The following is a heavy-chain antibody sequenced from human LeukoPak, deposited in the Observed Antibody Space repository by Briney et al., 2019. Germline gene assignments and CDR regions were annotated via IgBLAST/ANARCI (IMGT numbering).Heavy chain of an antibody. CDR3: ARLTYYYDSSGYYSVEDFDY. V-gene: IGHV3-33*01. D-gene: IGHD3-22*01. Sequence: GGSLRLSCAASGFTFSSYGMPWVRQAPGKGLEWVAVIWYDGSNKYYADSVKGRFTISRDNSKNTLYLQMNSLRAEDTAVYYCARLTYYYDSSGYYSVEDFDYWGQGTLVTVSS. CDR1: GFTFSSYG. CDR2: IWYDGSNK. J-gene: IGHJ4*02.